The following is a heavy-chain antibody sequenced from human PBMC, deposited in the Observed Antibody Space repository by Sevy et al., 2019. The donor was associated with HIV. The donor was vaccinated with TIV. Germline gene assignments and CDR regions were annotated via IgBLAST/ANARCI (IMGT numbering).Heavy chain of an antibody. CDR2: ISYDGSNK. D-gene: IGHD2-15*01. Sequence: GGSLRLSCAASGFTFSSYAMHWVRQAPGKGLEWVAVISYDGSNKYYTDSVKGRFTVSRDNSKNTRYLKMNSLRAEDTAVDYCARGIVVVVAAGPWNYWGQGTLVTVSS. J-gene: IGHJ4*02. CDR1: GFTFSSYA. V-gene: IGHV3-30-3*01. CDR3: ARGIVVVVAAGPWNY.